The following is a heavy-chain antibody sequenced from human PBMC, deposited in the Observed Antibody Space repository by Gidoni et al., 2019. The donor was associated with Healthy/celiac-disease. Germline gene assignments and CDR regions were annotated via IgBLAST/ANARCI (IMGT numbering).Heavy chain of an antibody. CDR2: IKSKTDGGTT. Sequence: EVQLVESGGGLVKPGGSLSLSCAASGFTFSNAWMSWVRQAPGKGLEWVGSIKSKTDGGTTDYAAPVKGRFTISRDDSKNTLDLKMNSLKTEDTAVYYCTTELLRVYCGGDCYSDYWGQGTLVTVSS. CDR3: TTELLRVYCGGDCYSDY. D-gene: IGHD2-21*02. CDR1: GFTFSNAW. J-gene: IGHJ4*02. V-gene: IGHV3-15*01.